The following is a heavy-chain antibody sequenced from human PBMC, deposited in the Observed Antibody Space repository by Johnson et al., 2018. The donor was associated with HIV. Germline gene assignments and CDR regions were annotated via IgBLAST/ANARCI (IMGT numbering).Heavy chain of an antibody. CDR2: IAASGDST. Sequence: VQLVESGGGLKQPGGSLRLSCAASGFTFNTYVMNWVRQAPGKGLEWVSLIAASGDSTYYADSVKGRFTISRDNAKNSLYLQMNSLRAEDTALYYCAKDMVVRENGAFDIWGQGTMVTVSS. CDR3: AKDMVVRENGAFDI. D-gene: IGHD3-10*01. J-gene: IGHJ3*02. V-gene: IGHV3-23*04. CDR1: GFTFNTYV.